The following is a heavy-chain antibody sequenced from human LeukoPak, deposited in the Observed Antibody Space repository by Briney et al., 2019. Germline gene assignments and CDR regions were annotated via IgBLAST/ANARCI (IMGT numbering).Heavy chain of an antibody. CDR3: ARRDVDSSGYYYFDY. J-gene: IGHJ4*02. V-gene: IGHV4-59*08. CDR1: GGSISSYY. D-gene: IGHD3-22*01. CDR2: IYYSGST. Sequence: SETLSLTCTDSGGSISSYYWSWIRQPPGKGLEWIGYIYYSGSTNYNPSLKSRVTISVDTSKNQFSLKLSSVTAADTAVYYCARRDVDSSGYYYFDYWGQGTLVTVSS.